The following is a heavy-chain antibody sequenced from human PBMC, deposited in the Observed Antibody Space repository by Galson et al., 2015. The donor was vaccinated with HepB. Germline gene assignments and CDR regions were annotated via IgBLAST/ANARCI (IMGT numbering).Heavy chain of an antibody. V-gene: IGHV3-23*01. CDR1: GFIFSDYA. Sequence: SLRLSCAASGFIFSDYAMSWVRQAPGKGLEWVSGIGGSGGTTYYADSVKGRFTISRDNSKNTLYLQLNPLRAEDTATYYCAKGTITLVRGGYQYGMDVWGQGTTVIVSS. J-gene: IGHJ6*02. D-gene: IGHD3-10*01. CDR2: IGGSGGTT. CDR3: AKGTITLVRGGYQYGMDV.